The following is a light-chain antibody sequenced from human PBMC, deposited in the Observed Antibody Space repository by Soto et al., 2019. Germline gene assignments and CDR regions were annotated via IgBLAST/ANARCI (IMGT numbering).Light chain of an antibody. V-gene: IGKV3-20*01. CDR3: HQSGSSPRT. CDR2: GAS. Sequence: EIVLTQSPGTLSLSPGERATLSCRASQTVSIHYLAWYQQKPGQAPRLLIYGASSRATGIPDRFSGSGSGTDFTLTITRLEPEDFAVYYCHQSGSSPRTFGQGTRVEIK. CDR1: QTVSIHY. J-gene: IGKJ1*01.